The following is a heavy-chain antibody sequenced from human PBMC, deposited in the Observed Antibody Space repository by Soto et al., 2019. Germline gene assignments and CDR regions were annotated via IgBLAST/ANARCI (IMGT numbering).Heavy chain of an antibody. D-gene: IGHD4-17*01. V-gene: IGHV4-39*01. J-gene: IGHJ4*02. CDR2: IYYSGIT. CDR1: GGSISSSNYY. Sequence: PSETLSLTCTVSGGSISSSNYYWGWIRQPPGKGLEWIGNIYYSGITYYNPSLKNRVTISVDTSKNQFSLKLSSVTAADTAVYYFAAHSGSTYGPLDYWGLGSLVTVSS. CDR3: AAHSGSTYGPLDY.